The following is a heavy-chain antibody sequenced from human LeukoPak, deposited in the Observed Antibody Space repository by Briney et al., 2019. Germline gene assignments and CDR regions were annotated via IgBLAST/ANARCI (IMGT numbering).Heavy chain of an antibody. Sequence: PSETLSLTCTVSGGSISSSSYYWGWIRQPPGKGLEWIGSIYYSGSTYYNPSLKSRVTISVDTSKNQFSLKLSSVTAADTAVYYCARLAVAGNYFDYWGQGTLVTVSS. D-gene: IGHD6-19*01. CDR1: GGSISSSSYY. J-gene: IGHJ4*02. CDR2: IYYSGST. CDR3: ARLAVAGNYFDY. V-gene: IGHV4-39*07.